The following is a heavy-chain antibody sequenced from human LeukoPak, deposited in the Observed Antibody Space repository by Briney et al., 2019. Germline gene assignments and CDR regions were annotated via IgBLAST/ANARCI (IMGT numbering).Heavy chain of an antibody. CDR3: AREPGGHYYGSGSYYPSASH. D-gene: IGHD3-10*01. CDR1: GFTFSSYS. CDR2: ISSSSSYI. V-gene: IGHV3-21*01. J-gene: IGHJ4*02. Sequence: GGSLRLSCAASGFTFSSYSMNWVRQAPGKGLEWVSSISSSSSYIYYADSVKGRFTISRDNAKNSLYLQTNSLRAEDTAVYYCAREPGGHYYGSGSYYPSASHWGQGTLVTVSS.